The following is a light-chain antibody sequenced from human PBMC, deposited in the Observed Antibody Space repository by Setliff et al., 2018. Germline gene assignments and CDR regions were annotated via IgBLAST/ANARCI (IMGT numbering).Light chain of an antibody. J-gene: IGLJ2*01. V-gene: IGLV1-51*01. CDR1: SSNIGNNY. CDR3: GTWDSSRSAVV. Sequence: QSALTQPPSASGTPGQRVTISCSGSSSNIGNNYASWYQQLPGTAPKLLIYDNNKRPSGIPDRFSGSESGTSATLGITGLQTGDEADYYCGTWDSSRSAVVFGGGTQLTVL. CDR2: DNN.